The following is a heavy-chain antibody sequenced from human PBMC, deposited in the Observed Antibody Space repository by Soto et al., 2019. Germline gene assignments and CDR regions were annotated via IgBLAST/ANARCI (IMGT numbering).Heavy chain of an antibody. V-gene: IGHV3-23*01. Sequence: PGGSLRLSCAASGFTFGTYAMSWVRQAPGKGLEWVSGLSGSGDTTYYADSVKGRFTISRDNSKNALYLQMNRLRAEDTAVYFCAKDPMYGGNSGYYYYYGMDVWGQGTTVTVSS. CDR3: AKDPMYGGNSGYYYYYGMDV. D-gene: IGHD7-27*01. J-gene: IGHJ6*02. CDR2: LSGSGDTT. CDR1: GFTFGTYA.